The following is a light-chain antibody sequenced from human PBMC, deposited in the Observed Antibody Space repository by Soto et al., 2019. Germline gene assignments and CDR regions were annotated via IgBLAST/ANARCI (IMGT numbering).Light chain of an antibody. CDR3: QQYNNYSWT. J-gene: IGKJ1*01. V-gene: IGKV1-5*01. Sequence: IQMTQSPSTLPASVGDRVTITCRASQSISNWLAWYQQQPGKAPRLLIYDASIRGSGVPSRFSGSGSGTEFTLTITSLQPDDFATYYCQQYNNYSWTFGQGTNVDI. CDR2: DAS. CDR1: QSISNW.